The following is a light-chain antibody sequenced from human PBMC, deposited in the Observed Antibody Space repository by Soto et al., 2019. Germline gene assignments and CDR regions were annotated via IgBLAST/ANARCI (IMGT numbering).Light chain of an antibody. CDR2: EGT. V-gene: IGLV2-23*01. Sequence: QSALTQPASVSGSPGQSITISCTGTSSDVGTYKFVSWYQQHPGKVPTLMIHEGTKRPSGVSNRFSGFKSGNTATLTISGLQPEDEANYYCCSYAGTSFGVFGGGTKLTVL. CDR3: CSYAGTSFGV. CDR1: SSDVGTYKF. J-gene: IGLJ3*02.